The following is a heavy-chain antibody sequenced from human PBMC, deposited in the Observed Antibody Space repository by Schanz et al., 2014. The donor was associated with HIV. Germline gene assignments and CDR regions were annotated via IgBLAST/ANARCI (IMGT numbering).Heavy chain of an antibody. CDR3: ARGGGSGSYFAGYHFDY. D-gene: IGHD1-26*01. CDR2: IYSGGTT. CDR1: GFSFSDYY. Sequence: IQLVESGGGVVQPGRSLRLSCVGSGFSFSDYYMSWVRQAPGRGLEWVSVIYSGGTTYYADSVKGRFTISRDNSKNTLYLQMNSLRVDDTAVYYCARGGGSGSYFAGYHFDYWGQGTLVTVSS. J-gene: IGHJ4*02. V-gene: IGHV3-66*01.